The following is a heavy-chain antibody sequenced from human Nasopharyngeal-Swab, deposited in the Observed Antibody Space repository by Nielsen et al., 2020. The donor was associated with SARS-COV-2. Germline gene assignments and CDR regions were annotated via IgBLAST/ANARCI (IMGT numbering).Heavy chain of an antibody. J-gene: IGHJ4*02. CDR2: IKQDGSEK. Sequence: GGSLRLSCAASGFTFSNYWMSWVRQAPGKGLEWVANIKQDGSEKYYVDSVKGRFTISRDNAKNSLYLQMNSLRAEDTAVYYCARDGEQWLVTFDYWGQGTLVTVSS. CDR3: ARDGEQWLVTFDY. CDR1: GFTFSNYW. V-gene: IGHV3-7*01. D-gene: IGHD6-19*01.